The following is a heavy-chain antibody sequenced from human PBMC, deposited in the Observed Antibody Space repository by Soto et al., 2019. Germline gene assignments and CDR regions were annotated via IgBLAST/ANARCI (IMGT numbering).Heavy chain of an antibody. CDR3: AKGAMSIAARLTTGYMDV. V-gene: IGHV3-23*01. D-gene: IGHD6-6*01. Sequence: EVQLLESGGGLVQPGGSLRLSCAASGFTFSSYAMSWVRQAPGKGLEWVSAISGSGGSTYYADSVKGRFTISRDNSKNTPYLQMNSLRAEDTAVYYCAKGAMSIAARLTTGYMDVWGKGTTVTVSS. CDR1: GFTFSSYA. J-gene: IGHJ6*03. CDR2: ISGSGGST.